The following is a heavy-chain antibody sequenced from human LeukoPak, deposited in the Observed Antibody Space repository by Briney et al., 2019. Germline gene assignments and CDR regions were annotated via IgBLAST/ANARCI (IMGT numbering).Heavy chain of an antibody. J-gene: IGHJ4*02. Sequence: GGSLRLSCAASGFIVSNYFMSWVRQAPGKGLEWVSVIYSNGSPYLADSVQGQFIISRDNSKNTVYLQMNSLRAEDTAVYYCTRAGGSVYGSGKIDCWGQGTLVAVSS. CDR1: GFIVSNYF. CDR3: TRAGGSVYGSGKIDC. CDR2: IYSNGSP. D-gene: IGHD3-10*01. V-gene: IGHV3-66*02.